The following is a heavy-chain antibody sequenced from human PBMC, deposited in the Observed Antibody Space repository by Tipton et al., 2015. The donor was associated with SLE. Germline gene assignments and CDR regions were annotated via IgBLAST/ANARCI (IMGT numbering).Heavy chain of an antibody. Sequence: LRLSCTVSGGSISSSSYYWGWSRQPPGKGLELIGRIYYSGSTYYNPSLKSRVTISVDTSKNQFSLKLSSVTAADTAVYYCARHPYSGSYLDAFDIWGQGTMFTVSS. CDR1: GGSISSSSYY. V-gene: IGHV4-39*07. J-gene: IGHJ3*02. D-gene: IGHD1-26*01. CDR3: ARHPYSGSYLDAFDI. CDR2: IYYSGST.